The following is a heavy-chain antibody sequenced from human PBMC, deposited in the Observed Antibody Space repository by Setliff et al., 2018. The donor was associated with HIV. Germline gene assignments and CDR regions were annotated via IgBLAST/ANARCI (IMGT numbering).Heavy chain of an antibody. CDR2: IYRDDET. CDR1: GFNVRGSY. CDR3: TADSRESPNLDY. V-gene: IGHV3-53*01. J-gene: IGHJ4*02. D-gene: IGHD3-22*01. Sequence: GESLKISCGVRGFNVRGSYMSWVRQAPGKGLEWIAAIYRDDETYYADSVKGRFTISRDNSKNTMFLELNSLRAEDTAIYYCTADSRESPNLDYWGQGTPVTVSS.